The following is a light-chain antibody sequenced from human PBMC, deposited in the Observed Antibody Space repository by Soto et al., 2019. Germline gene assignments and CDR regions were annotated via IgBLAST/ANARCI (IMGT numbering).Light chain of an antibody. CDR2: KAS. Sequence: DIQMTQSPSTLSASVGDRVTITCRASQSVSTWLAWFQQKPGKAPKVLIYKASNLETGVPSRFSGSGSGTEFTLTISSLQPDDFATYYCQQYNGYSWTFGQGTKVDIK. CDR1: QSVSTW. V-gene: IGKV1-5*03. CDR3: QQYNGYSWT. J-gene: IGKJ1*01.